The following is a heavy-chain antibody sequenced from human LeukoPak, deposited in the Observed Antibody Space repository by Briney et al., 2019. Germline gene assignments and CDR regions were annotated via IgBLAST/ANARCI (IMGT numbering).Heavy chain of an antibody. J-gene: IGHJ4*02. CDR2: IKQDGSEK. V-gene: IGHV3-7*03. CDR3: AKDFGHDSRPHDY. D-gene: IGHD3-22*01. Sequence: GGSLRLSCAASGFTFSSYWMSWVRQAPGKGLEWVANIKQDGSEKYYVDSVKGRFTISRDNAKNSLYLQMNSLRAEDTALYYCAKDFGHDSRPHDYWGQGTLVTVSS. CDR1: GFTFSSYW.